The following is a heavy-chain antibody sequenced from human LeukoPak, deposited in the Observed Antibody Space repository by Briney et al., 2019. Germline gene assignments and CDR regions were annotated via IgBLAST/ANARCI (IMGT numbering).Heavy chain of an antibody. V-gene: IGHV3-30*18. CDR3: AKAYSSSSGDY. CDR2: ISYDGCNK. J-gene: IGHJ4*02. D-gene: IGHD6-6*01. CDR1: GFTFSSYG. Sequence: GGSLRLSCAASGFTFSSYGMHWVRQAPGKGLEWVAVISYDGCNKYYADSVKGRFTISRDNSKNTLYLQMNSLRAEDTAAYYCAKAYSSSSGDYWGQGTLVTVSS.